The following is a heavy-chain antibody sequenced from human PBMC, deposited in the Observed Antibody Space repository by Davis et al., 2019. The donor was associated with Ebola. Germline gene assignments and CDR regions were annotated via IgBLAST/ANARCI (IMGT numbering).Heavy chain of an antibody. CDR3: ARGDYGGNSPLYYYYGMDV. V-gene: IGHV1-8*01. J-gene: IGHJ6*04. Sequence: ASVKVSCKASGYTFTSYDINWVRQATGQGLEWMGWMNPNSGNTGYAQKFQGRVTMTRNTSISTAYMELSSLRSEDTAVYYCARGDYGGNSPLYYYYGMDVWGKGTTVTVSS. D-gene: IGHD4-23*01. CDR1: GYTFTSYD. CDR2: MNPNSGNT.